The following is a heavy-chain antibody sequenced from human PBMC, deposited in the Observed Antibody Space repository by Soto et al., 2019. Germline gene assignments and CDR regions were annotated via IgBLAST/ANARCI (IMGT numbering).Heavy chain of an antibody. V-gene: IGHV4-31*03. CDR1: GGSISSGGYY. CDR3: ARDYDSSGYSQP. CDR2: IYYSGST. Sequence: SETLSLTCTVSGGSISSGGYYWSWIRQHPGKGLEWIGYIYYSGSTYYNPSLKSRVTISVDTSKNQFSLKLSSVTVAVTAVYCCARDYDSSGYSQPWGQGTLVTVSS. D-gene: IGHD3-22*01. J-gene: IGHJ5*02.